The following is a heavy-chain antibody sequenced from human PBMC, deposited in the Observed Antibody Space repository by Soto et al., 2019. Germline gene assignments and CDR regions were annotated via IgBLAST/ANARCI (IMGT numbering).Heavy chain of an antibody. Sequence: QVQLQQWGAGLLKPSETLSLTCAVYGGFVTSGSYYWSWIRQPPGKGLEWIGEMSHSGGIHFNPSLKSRVTISVDTSKNQFTLEKSSVTASDTALYYCAGVERGTATDVFDAFDIWGPGTVVTVSS. J-gene: IGHJ3*02. D-gene: IGHD2-21*02. CDR2: MSHSGGI. CDR3: AGVERGTATDVFDAFDI. CDR1: GGFVTSGSYY. V-gene: IGHV4-34*01.